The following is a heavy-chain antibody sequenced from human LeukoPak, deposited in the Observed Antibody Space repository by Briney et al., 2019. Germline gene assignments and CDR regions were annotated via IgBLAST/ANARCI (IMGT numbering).Heavy chain of an antibody. J-gene: IGHJ4*02. V-gene: IGHV3-30*18. CDR1: GFTFSLNA. CDR3: AKGGRYCSGGTCYSSH. CDR2: ISYDGSKK. D-gene: IGHD2-15*01. Sequence: PGRSLRLSCAASGFTFSLNAMHWVRQAPGKGLEWVAVISYDGSKKYYADSVKGRFTISRDNSKNTLYLQLNSLRAEDTAVYYCAKGGRYCSGGTCYSSHWGQGTLVTVSS.